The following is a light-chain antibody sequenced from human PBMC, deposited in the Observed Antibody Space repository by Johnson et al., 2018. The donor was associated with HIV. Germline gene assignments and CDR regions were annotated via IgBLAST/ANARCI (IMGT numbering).Light chain of an antibody. V-gene: IGLV1-51*01. CDR1: SSNIGNNY. CDR3: GTWDSSLSVYV. CDR2: DNN. J-gene: IGLJ1*01. Sequence: QSVLTQPPSVSAAPGQKVTISCSGSSSNIGNNYVSWYQQLPRTAPKLLIYDNNKRPSGIPDRFSGSKSGTSATLGITGLQTGDEADYYCGTWDSSLSVYVFGTGTKVTGL.